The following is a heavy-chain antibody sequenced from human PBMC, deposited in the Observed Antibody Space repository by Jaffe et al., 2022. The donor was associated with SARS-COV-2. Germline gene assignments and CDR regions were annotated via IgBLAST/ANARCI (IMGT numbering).Heavy chain of an antibody. CDR1: GGSISSGGYY. Sequence: QVQLQESGPGLVKPSQTLSLTCTVSGGSISSGGYYWSWIRQHPGKGLEWIGYIYYSGSTYYNPSLKSRVTISVDTSKNQFSLKLSSVTAADTAVYYCARDLDGDYGDSYGSSGMDVWGQGTTVTVSS. V-gene: IGHV4-31*03. D-gene: IGHD4-17*01. J-gene: IGHJ6*02. CDR3: ARDLDGDYGDSYGSSGMDV. CDR2: IYYSGST.